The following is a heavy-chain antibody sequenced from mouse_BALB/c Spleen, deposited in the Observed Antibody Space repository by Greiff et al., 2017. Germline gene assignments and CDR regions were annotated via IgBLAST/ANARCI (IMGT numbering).Heavy chain of an antibody. J-gene: IGHJ4*01. CDR3: ARVAYYGNYDAMDY. V-gene: IGHV2-9*02. CDR2: IWAGGST. CDR1: GFSLTSYG. D-gene: IGHD2-10*01. Sequence: VQLQQSGPGLVAPSQSLSITCTVSGFSLTSYGVHWVRQPPGKGLEWLGVIWAGGSTNYNSALMSRLSISKDNSKSQVFLKMNSLQTDDTAMYYCARVAYYGNYDAMDYWGQGTSVTVSS.